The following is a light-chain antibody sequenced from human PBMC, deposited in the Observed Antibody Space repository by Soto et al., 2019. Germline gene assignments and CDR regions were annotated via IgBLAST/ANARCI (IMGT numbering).Light chain of an antibody. Sequence: DIQITQSPATLSASVVDRVTITCRASQSVRSWLAWYQQQPGTAPKLLIFDASRLESGVPSRFSGSASGTEFTLTISSLQPDDFATYYCQQYNSYPLTFGGGTKVDIK. CDR3: QQYNSYPLT. V-gene: IGKV1-5*01. CDR1: QSVRSW. J-gene: IGKJ4*01. CDR2: DAS.